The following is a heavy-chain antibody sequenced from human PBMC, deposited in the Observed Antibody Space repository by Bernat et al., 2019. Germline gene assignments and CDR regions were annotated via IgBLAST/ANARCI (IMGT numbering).Heavy chain of an antibody. CDR3: AREGLLASGGFDY. CDR2: IYIGGST. CDR1: GFTVSSNY. J-gene: IGHJ4*02. D-gene: IGHD3-22*01. Sequence: EVQLVESGGGLVQPGGSLRLSCAASGFTVSSNYMSWVRQAPGKGLEWVSVIYIGGSTYYADSVKGRFTISRDNSKNTLYLQMNSLRAEDTAVYYCAREGLLASGGFDYWGQGTLVTVSS. V-gene: IGHV3-66*01.